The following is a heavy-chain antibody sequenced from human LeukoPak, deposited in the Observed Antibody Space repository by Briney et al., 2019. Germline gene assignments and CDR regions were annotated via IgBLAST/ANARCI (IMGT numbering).Heavy chain of an antibody. CDR1: GGSFSGYY. CDR3: ARVGVGYYDFWSGYSHHFDY. Sequence: PSETLSLTCAVYGGSFSGYYWSWIRQPPGKGLEWIGEINHSGSTNYNPSLKSRVTISVDTSKNQFSLKLSSVTAADTAVYYCARVGVGYYDFWSGYSHHFDYWGQGTLVTVSS. CDR2: INHSGST. J-gene: IGHJ4*02. D-gene: IGHD3-3*01. V-gene: IGHV4-34*01.